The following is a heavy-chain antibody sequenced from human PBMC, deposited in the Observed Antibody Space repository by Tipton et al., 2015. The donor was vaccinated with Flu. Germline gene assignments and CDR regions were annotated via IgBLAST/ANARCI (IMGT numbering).Heavy chain of an antibody. Sequence: GSLRLSCAASGFTVSSNYMSWVRQAPGKGLEWVSTISGSAGNTFYADSVKGRFTISRDSSKNTLFLQMNSLTAEDTAVYYCVGSSSSFDPWGQGTLVTVSS. D-gene: IGHD3-10*01. J-gene: IGHJ5*02. CDR1: GFTVSSNY. V-gene: IGHV3-23*01. CDR3: VGSSSSFDP. CDR2: ISGSAGNT.